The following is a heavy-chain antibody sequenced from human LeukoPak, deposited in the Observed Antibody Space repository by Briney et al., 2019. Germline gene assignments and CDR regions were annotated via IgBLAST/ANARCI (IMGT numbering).Heavy chain of an antibody. V-gene: IGHV4-61*01. J-gene: IGHJ5*02. D-gene: IGHD3-3*01. CDR3: ARSYDSWSGYFS. Sequence: SETLSLTCTVSGGSVNSGSYYWNWIRQPPGKGLEWIGYIYYSGSTNYNPSLKSRVTISVDTSKNQFSLKLSSVTAADTAVYYCARSYDSWSGYFSWGQGTLVTVSS. CDR1: GGSVNSGSYY. CDR2: IYYSGST.